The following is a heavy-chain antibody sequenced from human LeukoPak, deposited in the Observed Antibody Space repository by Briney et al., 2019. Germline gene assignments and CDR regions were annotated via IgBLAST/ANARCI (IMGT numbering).Heavy chain of an antibody. Sequence: GGSLRLSCAASGFTFSNFDMNWVRQAPGKGLEWLSYISSSSNIIYYAESVKGRFTISRDNSKNTLYLQMNSLRAEDTAVYYCAKDGSDYGDYEGYYFDYWGQGTLVTVSS. V-gene: IGHV3-48*01. D-gene: IGHD4-17*01. J-gene: IGHJ4*02. CDR2: ISSSSNII. CDR3: AKDGSDYGDYEGYYFDY. CDR1: GFTFSNFD.